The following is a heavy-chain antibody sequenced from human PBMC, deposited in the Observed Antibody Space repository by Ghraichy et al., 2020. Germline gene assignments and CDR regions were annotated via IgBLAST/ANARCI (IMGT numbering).Heavy chain of an antibody. CDR1: GGSISSSSYY. CDR2: IYFGGST. Sequence: SQTLSLTCTVSGGSISSSSYYWGWIRQPPGKGLEWIGNIYFGGSTYYNPSLKSRVTISADASKNQFSLKMRSVTAADTAVYYCVSDWTYTRQLYDWGQGTLVTVSS. J-gene: IGHJ4*02. D-gene: IGHD2/OR15-2a*01. CDR3: VSDWTYTRQLYD. V-gene: IGHV4-39*01.